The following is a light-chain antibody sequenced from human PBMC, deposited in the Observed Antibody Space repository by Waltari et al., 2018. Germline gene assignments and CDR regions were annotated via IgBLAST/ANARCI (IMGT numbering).Light chain of an antibody. CDR2: KAS. CDR1: QSIDSW. V-gene: IGKV1-5*03. J-gene: IGKJ1*01. CDR3: QHYKTSSRT. Sequence: DIQMTQSPSTLSASVGDRVTITCRASQSIDSWLAWYQQRPGKVPKPLIYKASSLGSGVPSRFSGSGSGTEFTLTISSLQPDDFATYYCQHYKTSSRTFGQGTKVEIK.